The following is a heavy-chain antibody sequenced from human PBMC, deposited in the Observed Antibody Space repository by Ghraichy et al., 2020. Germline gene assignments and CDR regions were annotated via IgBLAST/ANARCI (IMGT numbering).Heavy chain of an antibody. J-gene: IGHJ6*03. D-gene: IGHD5-18*01. Sequence: SETLSLTCTVSGGSISSYYWSWIRQPPGKGLEWIGYIYYSGSTNYNPSLKSRVTISVDTSKNQFSLKLSSVTAADTAVYYCARVATAMAHLNYYYYYMDVWGKGTTVTVSS. CDR2: IYYSGST. V-gene: IGHV4-59*01. CDR1: GGSISSYY. CDR3: ARVATAMAHLNYYYYYMDV.